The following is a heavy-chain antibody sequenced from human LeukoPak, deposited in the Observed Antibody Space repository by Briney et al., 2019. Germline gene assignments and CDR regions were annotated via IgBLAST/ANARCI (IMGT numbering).Heavy chain of an antibody. D-gene: IGHD2-15*01. CDR1: GFTFSSYS. J-gene: IGHJ4*02. V-gene: IGHV3-48*01. CDR2: ISSSSSTI. Sequence: GGSLRLSCAASGFTFSSYSMNWVRQAPGKGLEWVSYISSSSSTIYYADSVKGRFTISRDNAKNPLYLQMNSLRAEDTAVYYCARVFPVKYCSGGSCYSPDYWGQGTLVTVSS. CDR3: ARVFPVKYCSGGSCYSPDY.